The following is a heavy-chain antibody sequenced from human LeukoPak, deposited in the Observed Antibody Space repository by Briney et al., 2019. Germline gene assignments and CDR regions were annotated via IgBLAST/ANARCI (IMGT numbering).Heavy chain of an antibody. CDR1: GGSFSGYY. Sequence: PSETLSLTCAVYGGSFSGYYLSWVRQPPGKGLEWIGEINHSGSTNYNPSLKSRVTISVDTSKNQFSLKLSSVTAADTAVYYCARGGSLGDYDTYNWFDPWGQGTLVTVSS. CDR2: INHSGST. D-gene: IGHD4-17*01. CDR3: ARGGSLGDYDTYNWFDP. J-gene: IGHJ5*02. V-gene: IGHV4-34*01.